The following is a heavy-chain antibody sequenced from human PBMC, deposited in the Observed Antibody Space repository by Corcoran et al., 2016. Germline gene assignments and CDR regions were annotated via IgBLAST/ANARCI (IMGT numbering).Heavy chain of an antibody. CDR2: ISSSSSYI. CDR3: AREAYCGGDCYSADY. D-gene: IGHD2-21*02. CDR1: RFTFSSYS. Sequence: EVQLVESGGGLVKPGGSLRLSCAASRFTFSSYSMNWVRQAPGKGLEWVSSISSSSSYIYYADSVKGRFTISRDNAKNSLYLQMNSLRAEDTAVYYCAREAYCGGDCYSADYWGQGTLVTVSS. V-gene: IGHV3-21*01. J-gene: IGHJ4*02.